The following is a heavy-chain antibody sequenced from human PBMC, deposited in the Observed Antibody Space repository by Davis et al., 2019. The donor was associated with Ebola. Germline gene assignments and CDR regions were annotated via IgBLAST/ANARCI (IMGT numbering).Heavy chain of an antibody. J-gene: IGHJ6*02. CDR1: GGSISSYY. D-gene: IGHD3-16*01. CDR2: IYYSGST. CDR3: ARDLPSDDGMDV. Sequence: MPSETLSLTCTVSGGSISSYYWSWIRQPPGKGLEWIGYIYYSGSTNFNPSLKSRVTISVDTSKNQFSLKLSSVTAADTAVYYCARDLPSDDGMDVWGQGTTVTVSS. V-gene: IGHV4-59*01.